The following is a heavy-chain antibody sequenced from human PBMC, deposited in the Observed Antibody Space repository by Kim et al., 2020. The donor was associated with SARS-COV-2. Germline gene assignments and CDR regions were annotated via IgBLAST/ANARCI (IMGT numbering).Heavy chain of an antibody. J-gene: IGHJ5*02. Sequence: LQRRVTISVDTSKNQFSLKLSSVTAADTAVYYCARDPKDNYSNRYNWFDPWGQGTLVTVSS. CDR3: ARDPKDNYSNRYNWFDP. V-gene: IGHV4-34*01. D-gene: IGHD4-4*01.